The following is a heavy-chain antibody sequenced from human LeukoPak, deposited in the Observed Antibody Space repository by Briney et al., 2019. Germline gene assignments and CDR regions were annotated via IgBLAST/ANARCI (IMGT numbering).Heavy chain of an antibody. Sequence: GGSLRLSCAASGFTFSTYGMSWVRQAPGKGLEWVSAISGSGGSTYYADSVKGRFTIDRDTSKNTLYLQMNSLRAEDTAVYYCAKDPPYYYGSGSFTYFDYWGQGTLVTVSS. D-gene: IGHD3-10*01. J-gene: IGHJ4*02. CDR2: ISGSGGST. CDR1: GFTFSTYG. CDR3: AKDPPYYYGSGSFTYFDY. V-gene: IGHV3-23*01.